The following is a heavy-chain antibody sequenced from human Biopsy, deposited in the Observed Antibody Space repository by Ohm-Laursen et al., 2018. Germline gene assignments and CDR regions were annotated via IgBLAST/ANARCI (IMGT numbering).Heavy chain of an antibody. Sequence: GASVKVSCKPPGGTFSNYGVNWVRQAPGQGLEWLGGNIPILGTGNYAQKFQDRVTVAADTSTSTATMELRSLRSDDPAVYYCATKLTGYFHHWGQGTLVIVSS. CDR1: GGTFSNYG. CDR3: ATKLTGYFHH. J-gene: IGHJ1*01. V-gene: IGHV1-69*06. D-gene: IGHD3-9*01. CDR2: NIPILGTG.